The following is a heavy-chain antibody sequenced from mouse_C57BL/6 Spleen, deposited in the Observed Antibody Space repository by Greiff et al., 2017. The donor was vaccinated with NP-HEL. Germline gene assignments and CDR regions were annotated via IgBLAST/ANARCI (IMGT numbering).Heavy chain of an antibody. D-gene: IGHD2-12*01. Sequence: QVQLQQPGAELVKPGASVKLSCKASGYTFTSYWMHWVKQRPGRGLEWIGMIDPNSGGTKYNEKFKSKATLTVDKPSSTAYMQLSSLTSEDSAVYYCARDYTLYYFDYWGQGTTLTVSS. V-gene: IGHV1-72*01. J-gene: IGHJ2*01. CDR2: IDPNSGGT. CDR1: GYTFTSYW. CDR3: ARDYTLYYFDY.